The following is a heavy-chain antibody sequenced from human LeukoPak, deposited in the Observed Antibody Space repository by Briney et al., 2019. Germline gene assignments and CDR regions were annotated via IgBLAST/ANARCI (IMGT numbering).Heavy chain of an antibody. J-gene: IGHJ4*02. Sequence: SLRLSCAASGFTFSSYWMHWVRQAPGKGLEWVSGISWNSGSIGYADSVKGRFTISRDNAKNSLYLQMNSLRAEDTALYYCAKDTLHVANLPGDYWGQGTLVTVSS. CDR1: GFTFSSYW. CDR2: ISWNSGSI. V-gene: IGHV3-9*01. D-gene: IGHD1-14*01. CDR3: AKDTLHVANLPGDY.